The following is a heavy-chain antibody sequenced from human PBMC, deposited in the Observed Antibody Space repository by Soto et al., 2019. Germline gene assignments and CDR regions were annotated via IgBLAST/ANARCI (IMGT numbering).Heavy chain of an antibody. J-gene: IGHJ6*02. CDR3: AKGARYDMGCMDV. CDR2: ISGSGGST. D-gene: IGHD3-9*01. CDR1: GFTFSTHA. Sequence: EVQLLESGGGLVQPGGSLRLSCAASGFTFSTHAMSWVRQAPGKGLEWVSAISGSGGSTYYADPVKGRFTISRDNSKKTLYLQMNRLRAEDTAVYYCAKGARYDMGCMDVWGQGTTVTVSS. V-gene: IGHV3-23*01.